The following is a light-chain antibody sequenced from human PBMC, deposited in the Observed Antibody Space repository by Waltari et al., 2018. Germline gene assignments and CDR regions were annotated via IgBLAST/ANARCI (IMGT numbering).Light chain of an antibody. CDR1: QSVSSTY. CDR2: DAS. V-gene: IGKV3D-20*02. Sequence: EIVLTQSPGTLSLSPGERATLSCRASQSVSSTYLAWYQQKPGQAPRLLMYDASNRATGIPARFSGSGSGTDFTLTISSLESEDFAVYYCQQRSNWPLTFGGGTKVEIK. CDR3: QQRSNWPLT. J-gene: IGKJ4*01.